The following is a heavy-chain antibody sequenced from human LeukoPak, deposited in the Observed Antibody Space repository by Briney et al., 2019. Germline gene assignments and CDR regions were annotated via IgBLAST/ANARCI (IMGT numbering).Heavy chain of an antibody. Sequence: LRLSCAASGFTFSDYYMSWIRQHPGKGLEWIGYIYYSGSTYYNPSLKSRVTIPVDTSKNQFSLKLSSVTAADTAVYYCAREKLLGYSYGFVDYWGQGTLVTVSS. D-gene: IGHD5-18*01. CDR1: GFTFSDYY. CDR2: IYYSGST. CDR3: AREKLLGYSYGFVDY. J-gene: IGHJ4*02. V-gene: IGHV4-31*02.